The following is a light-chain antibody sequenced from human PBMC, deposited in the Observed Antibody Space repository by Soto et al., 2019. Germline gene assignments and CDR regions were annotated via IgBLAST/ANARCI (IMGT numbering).Light chain of an antibody. CDR1: QSLSSNY. V-gene: IGKV3-20*01. J-gene: IGKJ2*01. Sequence: EIVLTQSPGTLFLSPGERATLSCRASQSLSSNYLAWYQQKPGQAPRLLIYGASSRATDIPDKFSGSGSGTDFTLTISRLEPEDFAVYYCQHYESSPPSYTFGQGTKLEVK. CDR3: QHYESSPPSYT. CDR2: GAS.